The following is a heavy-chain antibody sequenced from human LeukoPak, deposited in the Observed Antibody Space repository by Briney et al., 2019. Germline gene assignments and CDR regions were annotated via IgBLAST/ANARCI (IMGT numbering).Heavy chain of an antibody. J-gene: IGHJ3*02. V-gene: IGHV3-64D*06. Sequence: GGSLRLSCAASGFTFSSYEMNWVRQAPGKGLEYVSAISSNGGSTYYADSVKGRFTISRDNSKNTLYLQMSSLRAEDTAVYYCYYAYAFDIWGQGTMVTVSS. CDR1: GFTFSSYE. CDR2: ISSNGGST. D-gene: IGHD3-10*01. CDR3: YYAYAFDI.